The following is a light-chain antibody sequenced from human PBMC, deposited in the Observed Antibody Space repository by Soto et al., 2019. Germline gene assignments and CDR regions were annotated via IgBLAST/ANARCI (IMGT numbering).Light chain of an antibody. CDR2: DVS. J-gene: IGKJ2*02. Sequence: DIQMTQSPSTLSASVGDRVTITCRTSQTINGWLAWYQQKPGKAPKFLIYDVSSLPSGVPSRFSGSGSGTEFTLTISSLQPDDFAPYYCQQYNSYWSTFGQGTRLDI. V-gene: IGKV1-5*01. CDR3: QQYNSYWST. CDR1: QTINGW.